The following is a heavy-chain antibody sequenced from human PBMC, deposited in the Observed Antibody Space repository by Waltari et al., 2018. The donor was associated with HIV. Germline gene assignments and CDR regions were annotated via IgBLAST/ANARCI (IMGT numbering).Heavy chain of an antibody. J-gene: IGHJ4*02. V-gene: IGHV1-69*01. CDR2: ITPIFKTT. D-gene: IGHD4-17*01. Sequence: QVQLVQSGAEVKKPGSSVKVSCRASGDTFSTYTISRVRQAPGQGLEWMGGITPIFKTTKYAQKFQGRVTLTADESTRTTYMELTSLRSDDTAMYYCARNGDYAPAYWGQGTLVTVSS. CDR3: ARNGDYAPAY. CDR1: GDTFSTYT.